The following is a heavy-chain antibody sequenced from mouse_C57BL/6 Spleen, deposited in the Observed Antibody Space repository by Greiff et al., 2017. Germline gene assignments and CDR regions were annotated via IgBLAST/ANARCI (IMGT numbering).Heavy chain of an antibody. CDR2: IYPRSGNT. CDR1: GYTFTSYG. J-gene: IGHJ2*01. CDR3: ARSDYYGSSHADY. D-gene: IGHD1-1*01. V-gene: IGHV1-81*01. Sequence: LVESGAELARPGASVKLSCKASGYTFTSYGISWVKQRTGQGLEWIGEIYPRSGNTYYNEKFKGKATLTADKSSSTAYMELRSLTSEDSAVYFCARSDYYGSSHADYWGQGTTLTVSS.